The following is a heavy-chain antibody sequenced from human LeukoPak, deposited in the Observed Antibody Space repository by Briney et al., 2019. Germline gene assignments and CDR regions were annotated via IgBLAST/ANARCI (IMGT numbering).Heavy chain of an antibody. Sequence: GGSLRLSCAASGFTFSSYSMNWVRQAPGKGLEWVSAISGSGGSTYYADSVKGRFTISRDNSKNTLYLQMNSLRAEDTAVYYCAKRSTRQWLRPYYFDYWGQGTLVTVSS. D-gene: IGHD6-19*01. CDR2: ISGSGGST. V-gene: IGHV3-23*01. CDR3: AKRSTRQWLRPYYFDY. CDR1: GFTFSSYS. J-gene: IGHJ4*02.